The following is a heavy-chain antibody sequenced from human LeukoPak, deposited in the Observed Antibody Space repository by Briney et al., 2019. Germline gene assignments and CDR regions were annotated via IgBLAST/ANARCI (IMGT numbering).Heavy chain of an antibody. CDR3: ARLSIAVAGTEVRNWFDP. CDR1: GFTFSIYT. D-gene: IGHD6-19*01. V-gene: IGHV3-21*01. Sequence: GGSLRLSCAASGFTFSIYTMNWVRQAPGKGLEWVSSISSSSSYIYYADSLKGRFTISRDNTKNSLYLQMNSLRAEDTAVYYCARLSIAVAGTEVRNWFDPWGQGTLVTVSS. J-gene: IGHJ5*02. CDR2: ISSSSSYI.